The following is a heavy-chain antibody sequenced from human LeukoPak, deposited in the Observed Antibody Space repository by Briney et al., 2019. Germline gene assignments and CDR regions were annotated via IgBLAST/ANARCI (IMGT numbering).Heavy chain of an antibody. CDR1: GFTFNSYG. Sequence: GRSLRLSCAASGFTFNSYGIHWVRQAPGKGLEWVAFIWYDGSNKYYADSVKGRFTISRDNSKNTLYLQMNSLRAEDTAVYYCARARTTRGFDYWGQGTLGTVSS. V-gene: IGHV3-33*01. J-gene: IGHJ4*02. CDR2: IWYDGSNK. D-gene: IGHD4-17*01. CDR3: ARARTTRGFDY.